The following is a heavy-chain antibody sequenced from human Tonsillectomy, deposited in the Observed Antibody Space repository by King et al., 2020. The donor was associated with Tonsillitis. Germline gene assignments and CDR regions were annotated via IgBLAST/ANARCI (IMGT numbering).Heavy chain of an antibody. CDR3: SRRGSSSRWFAP. V-gene: IGHV4-38-2*02. CDR2: IYHTWST. D-gene: IGHD6-6*01. J-gene: IGHJ5*02. Sequence: QLQESGPGLVKPSETLSLTCTVSGYSISSGYYWGWIRQPPGKGLEWIGNIYHTWSTYYSPSLKSPVTMSVDTSKNQFSLMLSSVTAADTAVYYCSRRGSSSRWFAPWGQGTLVTVSS. CDR1: GYSISSGYY.